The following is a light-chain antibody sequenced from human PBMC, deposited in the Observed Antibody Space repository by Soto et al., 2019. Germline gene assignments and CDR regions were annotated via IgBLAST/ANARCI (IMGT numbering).Light chain of an antibody. Sequence: DIQMTQSPSILSASVGDRVTITCRASQSISSWLAWYQQKPGKAPKLLIYDASSLESGVPSRFSGSGSGTEFTLTISSLQPEDYAIYYCHQYNNWPSWTFGQGTKVDIK. CDR2: DAS. V-gene: IGKV1-5*01. J-gene: IGKJ1*01. CDR3: HQYNNWPSWT. CDR1: QSISSW.